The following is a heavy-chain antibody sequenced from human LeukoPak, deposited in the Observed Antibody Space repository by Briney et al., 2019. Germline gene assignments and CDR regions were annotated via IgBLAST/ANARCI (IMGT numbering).Heavy chain of an antibody. CDR2: IIPIFGTA. J-gene: IGHJ4*02. CDR3: ARHNGSRYCSSTSCYSSHFDY. Sequence: ASVKVSCKASGGTFSSYAISRVRQAPGQGLEWMGGIIPIFGTANYAQKFQGRVTITTDESTSTAYMELSSLRSEDTAVYYCARHNGSRYCSSTSCYSSHFDYWGQGTLVTVSS. V-gene: IGHV1-69*05. D-gene: IGHD2-2*01. CDR1: GGTFSSYA.